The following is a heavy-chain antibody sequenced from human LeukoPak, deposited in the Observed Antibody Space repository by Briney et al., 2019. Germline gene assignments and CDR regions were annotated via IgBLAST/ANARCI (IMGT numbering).Heavy chain of an antibody. D-gene: IGHD3-10*01. CDR2: ISYDGSNK. Sequence: GGSLRLFCAASGFTFSSYAMHWVRQAPGKGLEWVAVISYDGSNKYCADSVKGRFTISRDNSKNTLYLQMNSLRAEDTAVYYCAREFITMVRGVIGYWGQGTLVTVSS. CDR1: GFTFSSYA. J-gene: IGHJ4*02. CDR3: AREFITMVRGVIGY. V-gene: IGHV3-30-3*01.